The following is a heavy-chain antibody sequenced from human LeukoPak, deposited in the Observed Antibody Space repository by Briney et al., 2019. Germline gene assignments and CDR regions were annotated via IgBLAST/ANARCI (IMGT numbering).Heavy chain of an antibody. CDR2: IYYSGST. J-gene: IGHJ4*02. CDR3: ARSSYYYDSSGYGC. D-gene: IGHD3-22*01. V-gene: IGHV4-39*01. Sequence: SETLSLTCTVSGGSISSSSYYWGRIRQPPGKGLEWIGSIYYSGSTYYNPSLKSRVTISVDTSKNQFSLKLSSVTAADTAVYYYARSSYYYDSSGYGCWGQGTLVTVSS. CDR1: GGSISSSSYY.